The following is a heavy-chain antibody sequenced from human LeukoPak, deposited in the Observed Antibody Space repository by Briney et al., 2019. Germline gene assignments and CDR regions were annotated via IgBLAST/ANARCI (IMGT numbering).Heavy chain of an antibody. CDR1: GYTFTGYY. J-gene: IGHJ4*02. CDR3: ARDLTIVGGVSDPRIRGH. CDR2: INCNSAGT. D-gene: IGHD3-3*01. Sequence: ASVKVSCKVSGYTFTGYYMHWVRQAPGQGLEWMGWINCNSAGTKYPQKFQGRVSMTRDTSISTAHLELSRLRSDDTAVYYCARDLTIVGGVSDPRIRGHWGQGTLVTVSS. V-gene: IGHV1-2*02.